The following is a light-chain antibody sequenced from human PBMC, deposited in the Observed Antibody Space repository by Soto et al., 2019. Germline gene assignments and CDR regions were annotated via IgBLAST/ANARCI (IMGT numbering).Light chain of an antibody. Sequence: EIVLTQSPGTLSLSPGERATLSCRASQSVSSNCLAWYQQKPGQAPRLLIYGASTRATGIPDRFSGSGSGTDFTLSISKLAPEDIAVYYCQQCGNSPRTFGQGTKVEIK. CDR1: QSVSSNC. V-gene: IGKV3-20*01. CDR3: QQCGNSPRT. CDR2: GAS. J-gene: IGKJ1*01.